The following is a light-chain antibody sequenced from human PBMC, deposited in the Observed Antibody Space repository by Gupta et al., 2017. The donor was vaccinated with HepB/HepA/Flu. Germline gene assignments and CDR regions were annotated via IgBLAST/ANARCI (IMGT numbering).Light chain of an antibody. Sequence: QLVLTQSPSASASLGASVKLTCTLSSGHSSYAIAWHQQQPEKGPQYLMKVNTDGSHSKGDGIPDRFSGSSSGAERYLIISSLQSEDEADYYCQTWGTGPVVFGGGTKVTVL. CDR2: VNTDGSH. V-gene: IGLV4-69*01. J-gene: IGLJ2*01. CDR1: SGHSSYA. CDR3: QTWGTGPVV.